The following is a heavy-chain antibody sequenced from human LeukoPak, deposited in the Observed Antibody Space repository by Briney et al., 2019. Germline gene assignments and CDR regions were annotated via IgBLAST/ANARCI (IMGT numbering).Heavy chain of an antibody. Sequence: SETLSLTCTVSGGSISSYYWSWIRQPPGKGLEGIGYIYYSGSTNYNPSLKSRVTISVDTSKNQFSLKLSSVTAADTAVYYCARASYDFWSGLGWFDPWGQGTLVTVSS. CDR3: ARASYDFWSGLGWFDP. D-gene: IGHD3-3*01. J-gene: IGHJ5*02. CDR1: GGSISSYY. V-gene: IGHV4-59*01. CDR2: IYYSGST.